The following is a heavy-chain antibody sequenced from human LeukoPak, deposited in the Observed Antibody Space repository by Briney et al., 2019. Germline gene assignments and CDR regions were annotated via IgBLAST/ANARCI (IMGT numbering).Heavy chain of an antibody. CDR2: VNHEGGGI. CDR1: GFTFSESW. J-gene: IGHJ6*02. D-gene: IGHD1-1*01. CDR3: ATYINWVAGDV. V-gene: IGHV3-7*01. Sequence: GGSLRLSCAASGFTFSESWMTWVRQVPGLGLEWVAHVNHEGGGIQYVDSVKGRFTISRDNAKGSVYLQMNSLRAEDTAIYHCATYINWVAGDVWGQGTTVIVSS.